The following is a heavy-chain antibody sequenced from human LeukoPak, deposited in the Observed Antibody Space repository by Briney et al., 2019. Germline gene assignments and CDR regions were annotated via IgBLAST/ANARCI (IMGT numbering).Heavy chain of an antibody. V-gene: IGHV4-59*12. D-gene: IGHD3-3*01. CDR3: ARDNGHRFLEWLNMDV. CDR1: GGSISSYY. Sequence: PSETLSLTCTVSGGSISSYYWSWIRQPPGKGLEWIGYIYYSGSTNYNPSLKSRVTISVDTSKNQFSLKLSSVTAADTAVYYCARDNGHRFLEWLNMDVWGKGTTVTVSS. J-gene: IGHJ6*03. CDR2: IYYSGST.